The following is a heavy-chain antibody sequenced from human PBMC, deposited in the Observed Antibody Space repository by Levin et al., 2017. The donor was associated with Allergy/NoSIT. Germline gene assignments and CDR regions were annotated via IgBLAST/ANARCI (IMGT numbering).Heavy chain of an antibody. Sequence: PGGSLRLSCAASGFDFINYGMSWVRQAPGKGPEWVAVIGGRGEDTYYADSVKGRFAFSRDNSKNTLSLQMNSLRVEDTAVYYCARLGYCSGGACYSFPFDIWGQGTMVTVSS. CDR1: GFDFINYG. J-gene: IGHJ3*02. CDR2: IGGRGEDT. CDR3: ARLGYCSGGACYSFPFDI. D-gene: IGHD2-15*01. V-gene: IGHV3-23*01.